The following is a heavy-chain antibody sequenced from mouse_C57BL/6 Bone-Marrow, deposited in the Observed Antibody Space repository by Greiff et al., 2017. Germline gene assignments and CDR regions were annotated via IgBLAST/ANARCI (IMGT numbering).Heavy chain of an antibody. J-gene: IGHJ3*01. CDR3: ARSENYSNLAY. D-gene: IGHD2-5*01. Sequence: QVQLQQPGAELVKPGASVKLSCKASGYTFTSYWMQWVKQRPGQGLEWIGEIDPSDSYTNYNQKFKGKATLTVDTSSNTAYMQLSSLTSEDSAVYYYARSENYSNLAYWGQGTLVTVSA. CDR2: IDPSDSYT. CDR1: GYTFTSYW. V-gene: IGHV1-50*01.